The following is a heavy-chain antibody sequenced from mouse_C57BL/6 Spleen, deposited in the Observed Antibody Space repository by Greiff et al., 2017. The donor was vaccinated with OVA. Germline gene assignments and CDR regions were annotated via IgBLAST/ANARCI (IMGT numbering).Heavy chain of an antibody. Sequence: DVKLQESGGGLVKPGGSLKLSCAASGFTFSDYGMHWVRQAPEKGLEWVAYISSGSSTIYYADTVKGRFTISRDNAKNTLFLQMTSLRSEDTAMYYCARERYDYAMDYWGQGTSVTVSS. CDR3: ARERYDYAMDY. V-gene: IGHV5-17*01. CDR1: GFTFSDYG. CDR2: ISSGSSTI. J-gene: IGHJ4*01. D-gene: IGHD2-10*02.